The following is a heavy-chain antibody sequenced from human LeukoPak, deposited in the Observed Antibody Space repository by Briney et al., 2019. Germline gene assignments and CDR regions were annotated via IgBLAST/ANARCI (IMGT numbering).Heavy chain of an antibody. Sequence: SETLSLTCTVSGGSIGSYYWSWIRQPPGKGLEWIGYIYYSGSTNYNPSLKSRVTISVDTSKNQFSLKLSSVTAADTAVYYCARVVNYYGDYVLFDYWGQGTLVTVSS. CDR1: GGSIGSYY. CDR3: ARVVNYYGDYVLFDY. V-gene: IGHV4-59*01. D-gene: IGHD4-17*01. J-gene: IGHJ4*02. CDR2: IYYSGST.